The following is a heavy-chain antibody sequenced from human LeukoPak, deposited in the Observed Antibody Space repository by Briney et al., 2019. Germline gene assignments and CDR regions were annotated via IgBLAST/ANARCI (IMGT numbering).Heavy chain of an antibody. CDR2: IFPSGGEI. Sequence: GGSLRLSCAASGFTSSTFAMIWVRQPPGKGLEWVSSIFPSGGEIHYADSVRGRFTISRDNSKSTLSLQMNSLRAEDTAIYYCATYRQVLLPFESWGQGTLVTVSS. D-gene: IGHD2-8*02. CDR3: ATYRQVLLPFES. V-gene: IGHV3-23*01. CDR1: GFTSSTFA. J-gene: IGHJ4*02.